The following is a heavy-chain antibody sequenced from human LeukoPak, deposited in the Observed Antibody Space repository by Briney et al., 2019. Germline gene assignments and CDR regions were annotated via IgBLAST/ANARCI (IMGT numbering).Heavy chain of an antibody. D-gene: IGHD3-16*02. J-gene: IGHJ4*02. V-gene: IGHV4-34*01. CDR3: ARDRAVYDYVWGSYRYLDY. CDR1: GGSFSGYY. CDR2: INHSGST. Sequence: SETLSLTCAVYGGSFSGYYWSWIRQPPGKGLEWIGEINHSGSTNYNPSLKSRVTISVDTSKNQFSLKLSSVTAADTAVYYCARDRAVYDYVWGSYRYLDYWGQGTLVTVSS.